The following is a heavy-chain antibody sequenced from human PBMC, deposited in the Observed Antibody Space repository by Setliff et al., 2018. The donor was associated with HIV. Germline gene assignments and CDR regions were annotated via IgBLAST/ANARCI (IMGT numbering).Heavy chain of an antibody. Sequence: GGSLRLSCAASGFTFSSYGMHWVRQAPGKGLEWVAVIRYDGSNKYYADSVKGRFTISRDNSKNTLYLQMNSLRAEDTAVYYCARDDSGSYSDYWGQGTLVTVSS. CDR2: IRYDGSNK. V-gene: IGHV3-33*01. J-gene: IGHJ4*02. CDR3: ARDDSGSYSDY. CDR1: GFTFSSYG. D-gene: IGHD1-26*01.